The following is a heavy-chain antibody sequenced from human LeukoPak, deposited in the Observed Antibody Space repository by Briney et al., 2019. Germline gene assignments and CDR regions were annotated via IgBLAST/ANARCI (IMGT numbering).Heavy chain of an antibody. Sequence: SQTLSLTCAISGDSLSSNSAAWHWLRQSPSRGLEWLGRTYCRSKWYNDYGVSVKSRITINPDTSKNQFSLQLNSVTPEDTAVYYCARIVGGQVDYWGQGTLVTVSS. V-gene: IGHV6-1*01. CDR3: ARIVGGQVDY. CDR2: TYCRSKWYN. CDR1: GDSLSSNSAA. D-gene: IGHD3-22*01. J-gene: IGHJ4*02.